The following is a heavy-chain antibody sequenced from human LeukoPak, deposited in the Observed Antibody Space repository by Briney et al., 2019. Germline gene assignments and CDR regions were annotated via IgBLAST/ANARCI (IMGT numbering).Heavy chain of an antibody. J-gene: IGHJ4*02. V-gene: IGHV3-74*01. CDR2: INSDGSST. D-gene: IGHD3-9*01. CDR3: AKIETGILTGYYRPRNNDY. Sequence: PGGSLRLSCAASGFTFSSYWMHWVRQAPGKGLVWVSRINSDGSSTSYADSVKGRFTISRDNAKNTLYLQMNSLRAEDTAVYYCAKIETGILTGYYRPRNNDYWGQGTLVTVSS. CDR1: GFTFSSYW.